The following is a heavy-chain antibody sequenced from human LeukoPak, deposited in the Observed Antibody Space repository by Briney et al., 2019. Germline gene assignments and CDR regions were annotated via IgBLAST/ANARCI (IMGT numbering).Heavy chain of an antibody. V-gene: IGHV1-8*01. J-gene: IGHJ6*02. Sequence: GASVKVSCKASGYTFNNYDINWVRQATGQGLEWMGWMNPNSGNTGYAQKFQGRVTLTRETFISTAYMELSSLRSEDTAVYYCVRAMDPLDTFNYQYAMDVWGQGTMVTVSS. D-gene: IGHD5-24*01. CDR3: VRAMDPLDTFNYQYAMDV. CDR1: GYTFNNYD. CDR2: MNPNSGNT.